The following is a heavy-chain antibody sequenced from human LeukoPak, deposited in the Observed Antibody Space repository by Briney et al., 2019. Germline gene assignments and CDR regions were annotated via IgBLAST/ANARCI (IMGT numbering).Heavy chain of an antibody. J-gene: IGHJ3*02. CDR2: TYYRPKWYN. Sequence: SQTLSLTCGISGDSVSTNGVAWNWIRQSPSRGLEWLGRTYYRPKWYNDYAVSVKSRITINPDTSRNQFSLQLNSVTPEDTAVYYCARGRSSAFDTWGQGTVVTVSS. CDR3: ARGRSSAFDT. CDR1: GDSVSTNGVA. V-gene: IGHV6-1*01.